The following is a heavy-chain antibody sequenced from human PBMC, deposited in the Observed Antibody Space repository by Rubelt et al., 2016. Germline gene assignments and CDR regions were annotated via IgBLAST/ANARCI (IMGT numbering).Heavy chain of an antibody. D-gene: IGHD3-10*01. Sequence: QLQQGGARILKPSETLSLTCAVYGGSFSGYYCTWIRQPPGKGLEWIGEIHPSGSTNYNPSLKSRVTISADTSKNQFSVNLNSVTAADAAVEYCARGLDSAKTGADWGQGTLVTVSS. CDR3: ARGLDSAKTGAD. V-gene: IGHV4-34*02. J-gene: IGHJ4*02. CDR1: GGSFSGYY. CDR2: IHPSGST.